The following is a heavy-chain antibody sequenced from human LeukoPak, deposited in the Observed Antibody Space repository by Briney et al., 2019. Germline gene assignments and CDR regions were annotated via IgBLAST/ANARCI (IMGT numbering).Heavy chain of an antibody. V-gene: IGHV4-38-2*02. D-gene: IGHD3-3*01. CDR2: IYHSGST. Sequence: PSETLSLTCTVSGYSISSGYYWGWIRQPPGKGLEWIGSIYHSGSTYYNPSLKSRVTISVDTSKNQFSLKLSSVTAADTAVYYCARDEAKITIFGVVPGDFDLWGRGTLVTVSS. CDR3: ARDEAKITIFGVVPGDFDL. J-gene: IGHJ2*01. CDR1: GYSISSGYY.